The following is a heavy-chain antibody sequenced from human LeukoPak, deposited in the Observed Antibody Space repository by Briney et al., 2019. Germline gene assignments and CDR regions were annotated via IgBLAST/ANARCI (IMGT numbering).Heavy chain of an antibody. CDR3: ARQGSSGWSHFDH. CDR1: GDSVNSFYY. V-gene: IGHV4-39*01. Sequence: SEALSLTCTVSGDSVNSFYYWGWIRQPPGKGLEWIASVCYNGRTYTNPSLTSRASISVDTSKNHFSLKLDSVTAADTAVYYCARQGSSGWSHFDHWGQGTLVTVSS. D-gene: IGHD6-19*01. CDR2: VCYNGRT. J-gene: IGHJ4*02.